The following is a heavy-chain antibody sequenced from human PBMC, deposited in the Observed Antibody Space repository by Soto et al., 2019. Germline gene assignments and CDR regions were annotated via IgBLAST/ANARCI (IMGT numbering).Heavy chain of an antibody. V-gene: IGHV4-31*03. Sequence: QVQLQESGPGLVKPSQTLSLTCTVAGGSISSGGYYWSWIRQHPGKGLEWIGYIYYSGSTSYNPSLKSRITISIDTSKNQFSLKLTSVTAADTAVYYCATGSHLSGSYLYWGQGTLVTVS. CDR3: ATGSHLSGSYLY. CDR2: IYYSGST. CDR1: GGSISSGGYY. J-gene: IGHJ4*02. D-gene: IGHD3-10*01.